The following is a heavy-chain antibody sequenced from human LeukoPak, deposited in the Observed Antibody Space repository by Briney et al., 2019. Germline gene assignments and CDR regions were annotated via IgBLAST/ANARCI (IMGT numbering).Heavy chain of an antibody. Sequence: TGGSLRLSCAASGFTFSSYWMHWVRQAPGKGLMWISRINTDGSSTSYADSVKGRFTISRDNSRNTLYLQMNSLRPEDTAVYYCAKAIWVAATSSWFCLDYWGQGTLVTVSS. D-gene: IGHD3-10*01. J-gene: IGHJ4*02. CDR1: GFTFSSYW. CDR2: INTDGSST. V-gene: IGHV3-74*01. CDR3: AKAIWVAATSSWFCLDY.